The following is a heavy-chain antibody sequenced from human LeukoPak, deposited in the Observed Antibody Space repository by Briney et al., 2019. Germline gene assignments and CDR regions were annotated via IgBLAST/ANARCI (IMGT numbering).Heavy chain of an antibody. CDR2: ISSSTI. J-gene: IGHJ4*02. Sequence: GGSLRLSCAASGFTFSSYSMNWVRQAPGKGLEWVSYISSSTIYYADSVKGRFTISRDNAKNSLYLQMNSLRDEDTAVYYCARDSSYYDSSGLKYWGQGTLVTVSS. V-gene: IGHV3-48*02. D-gene: IGHD3-22*01. CDR1: GFTFSSYS. CDR3: ARDSSYYDSSGLKY.